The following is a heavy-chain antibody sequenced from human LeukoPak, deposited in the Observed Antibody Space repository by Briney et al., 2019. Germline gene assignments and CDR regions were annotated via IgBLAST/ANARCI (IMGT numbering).Heavy chain of an antibody. D-gene: IGHD6-13*01. CDR3: AIYQQQPRLGSDY. J-gene: IGHJ4*02. Sequence: PGGSLRLSCAASGFTFSSYAMSWVRQAPGKGLEWVSDISGSGGRTYYADSVKGRFTISRDNSKNTLSLQVNSLRVDDTAIYYCAIYQQQPRLGSDYWGQGTLVTVSS. V-gene: IGHV3-23*01. CDR2: ISGSGGRT. CDR1: GFTFSSYA.